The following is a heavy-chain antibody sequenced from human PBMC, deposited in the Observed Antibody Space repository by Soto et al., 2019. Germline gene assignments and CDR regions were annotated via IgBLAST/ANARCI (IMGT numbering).Heavy chain of an antibody. J-gene: IGHJ4*02. CDR2: IYHSGIT. D-gene: IGHD3-9*01. V-gene: IGHV4-31*03. CDR1: GASISSGNYY. CDR3: ARANFDWLFLFDY. Sequence: PSETLSLTCTVSGASISSGNYYWSWIRQHPGKGLEWIGYIYHSGITSYNPSLESRVTISVDTSNNHFSLKLSSVTAADTAVYYCARANFDWLFLFDYWGQGTLVTVYS.